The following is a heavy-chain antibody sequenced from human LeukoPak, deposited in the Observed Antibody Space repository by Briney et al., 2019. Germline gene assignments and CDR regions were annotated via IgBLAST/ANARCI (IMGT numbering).Heavy chain of an antibody. D-gene: IGHD3-10*01. J-gene: IGHJ4*02. CDR1: GGSISSYY. CDR3: ARVEFGELLPGPFFDY. V-gene: IGHV4-59*01. Sequence: PSETLSLTCTVSGGSISSYYWSWIRQPPGKGLEWIGYIYYSRSTNYNPSLKSRVTISVDTSKNQFSLKLSSVTAADTAVYYCARVEFGELLPGPFFDYWGQGTLVTVSS. CDR2: IYYSRST.